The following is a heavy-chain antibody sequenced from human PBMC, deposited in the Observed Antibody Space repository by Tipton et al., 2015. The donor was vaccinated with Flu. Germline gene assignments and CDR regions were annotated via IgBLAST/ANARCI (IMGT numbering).Heavy chain of an antibody. CDR3: ATTTYYYGSGTHDY. J-gene: IGHJ4*02. CDR2: VYHGGTT. V-gene: IGHV4-38-2*02. Sequence: TLSLTCTVSGYSISSRYYWGWIRQPPGKGLEWIGCVYHGGTTYYNPSLKGRVALPLDTFNNQFSLKLTSVTAADTAVYFCATTTYYYGSGTHDYWGQGTLVTVSS. CDR1: GYSISSRYY. D-gene: IGHD3-10*01.